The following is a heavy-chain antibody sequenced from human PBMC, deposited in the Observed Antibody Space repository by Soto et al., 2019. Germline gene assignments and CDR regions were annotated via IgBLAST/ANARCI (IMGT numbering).Heavy chain of an antibody. CDR1: GDSVSSNSAA. CDR2: TYYRSKWYN. Sequence: QSQTLSLTCAISGDSVSSNSAAWNWIRQSPSRGLEWLGRTYYRSKWYNDYAVSVKSRIIINPDTSKNQFSLQLNSVTPEDTAVYYCARVDYSSTWFPVWGQGTTVTVSS. V-gene: IGHV6-1*01. CDR3: ARVDYSSTWFPV. D-gene: IGHD6-13*01. J-gene: IGHJ6*02.